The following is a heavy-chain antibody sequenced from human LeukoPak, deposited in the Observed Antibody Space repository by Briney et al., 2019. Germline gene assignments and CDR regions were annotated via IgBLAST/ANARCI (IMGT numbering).Heavy chain of an antibody. V-gene: IGHV4-34*01. CDR1: AGSFSGYY. CDR3: ARGRYSYGNAFDY. J-gene: IGHJ4*02. Sequence: SETLSLTCAVYAGSFSGYYWSWIRQPPGKGLEWIGSISYSGSTYYNPSLKSRVTISIDTSKNQFSLKLSSVTAADTAVYYWARGRYSYGNAFDYWGQGTLVTVSS. D-gene: IGHD5-18*01. CDR2: ISYSGST.